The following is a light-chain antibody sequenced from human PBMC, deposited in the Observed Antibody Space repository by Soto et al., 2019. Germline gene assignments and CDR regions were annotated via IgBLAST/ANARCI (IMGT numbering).Light chain of an antibody. CDR3: QQRSNWPPALT. V-gene: IGKV3-11*01. J-gene: IGKJ4*01. CDR1: RSVSSY. CDR2: DAS. Sequence: VLTQSPATLSLSPGERVTLSCRASRSVSSYLAWYQRTPGQAPRLLISDASNRATGIPARFSGSGSGTDFTLTISSLEPEDVAVYYCQQRSNWPPALTFGGGTKVEIK.